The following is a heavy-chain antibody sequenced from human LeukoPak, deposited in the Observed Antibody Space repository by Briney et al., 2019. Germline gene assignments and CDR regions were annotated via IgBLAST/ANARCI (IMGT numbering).Heavy chain of an antibody. V-gene: IGHV3-64*01. CDR3: ARDQIAGTTCAFDI. Sequence: GGSLRPSCAASGFTFSSYAMHWVRQAPGKGLEYVSAISSNGGSTYYANSVKGRFTISRDNSKNTLYLQMGSLRAEDMAVYYCARDQIAGTTCAFDIWGQGTMVTVSS. J-gene: IGHJ3*02. D-gene: IGHD1-7*01. CDR1: GFTFSSYA. CDR2: ISSNGGST.